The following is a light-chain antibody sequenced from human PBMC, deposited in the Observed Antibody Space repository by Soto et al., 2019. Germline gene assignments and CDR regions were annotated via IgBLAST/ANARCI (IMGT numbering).Light chain of an antibody. J-gene: IGLJ1*01. CDR2: EVS. Sequence: QSALTQPASVSGSPGQSIAISCTGTSSDVGAYDFVSWYQQHPDKAPKLLIYEVSNRPSGVSDRFSGSKSVNTATLTISGLQAEDDADYYCSSHTTSNTRVFGTRSKVTLL. CDR1: SSDVGAYDF. V-gene: IGLV2-14*03. CDR3: SSHTTSNTRV.